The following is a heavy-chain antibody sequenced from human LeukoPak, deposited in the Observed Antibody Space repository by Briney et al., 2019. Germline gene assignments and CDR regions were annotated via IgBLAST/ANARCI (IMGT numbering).Heavy chain of an antibody. CDR3: ARHHSGGSHL. Sequence: GESLEISLQGSGYRFTSYWIGWVREMPGKGQEWMGIIYPGDSDTRYSPSFQGQVTISADKSISTAYLQWSSLKASDTAMYYCARHHSGGSHLWGQGTLVTVSS. D-gene: IGHD2-15*01. CDR1: GYRFTSYW. CDR2: IYPGDSDT. J-gene: IGHJ5*02. V-gene: IGHV5-51*01.